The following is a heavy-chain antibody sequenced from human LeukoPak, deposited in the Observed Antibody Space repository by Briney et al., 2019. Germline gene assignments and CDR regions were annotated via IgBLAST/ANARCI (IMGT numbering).Heavy chain of an antibody. CDR1: GFTFSSYA. D-gene: IGHD2-2*02. J-gene: IGHJ4*02. CDR3: AKVQYQLLYNGCLGY. V-gene: IGHV3-23*01. CDR2: ISGSGGST. Sequence: GGSLRLSCAASGFTFSSYAMSWVRQAPGKGLEWVSAISGSGGSTYYADSVKGRFTISRDNSKNTLYLQMNSLRAEDTAVYYCAKVQYQLLYNGCLGYWGQGTLVTVSS.